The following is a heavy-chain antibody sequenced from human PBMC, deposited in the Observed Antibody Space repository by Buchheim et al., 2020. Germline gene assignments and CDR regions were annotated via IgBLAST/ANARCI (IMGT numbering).Heavy chain of an antibody. CDR1: GYTFTSYA. J-gene: IGHJ5*02. V-gene: IGHV1-3*04. Sequence: QVQLVQSGAEVKKPGASVKISCKASGYTFTSYAIHWVRQAPGQRPEWMGWINTGSGTTKYSHKFQGRVTITRDTSATAAYMDLRSLLSEDTAIYYCARGNWSDPWGQGTL. CDR2: INTGSGTT. CDR3: ARGNWSDP.